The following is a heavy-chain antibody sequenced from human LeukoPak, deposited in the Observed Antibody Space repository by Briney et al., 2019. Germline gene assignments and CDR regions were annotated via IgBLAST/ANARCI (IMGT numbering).Heavy chain of an antibody. V-gene: IGHV3-30*03. D-gene: IGHD1-14*01. CDR3: ARERGIRDAFDF. CDR2: ISYDGSNK. Sequence: PGGSLRLSCAASGFTFSSRDWMTWVRQAPGKGLEWVAVISYDGSNKYYADSVKGRFTISRDNSKNTLYLQMNSLRPEDMAVYYCARERGIRDAFDFWGQGTMVTVSS. J-gene: IGHJ3*01. CDR1: GFTFSSRD.